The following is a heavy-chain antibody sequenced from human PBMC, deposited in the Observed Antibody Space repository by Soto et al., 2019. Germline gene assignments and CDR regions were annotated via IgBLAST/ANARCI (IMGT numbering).Heavy chain of an antibody. CDR3: AIYQAGTSFYYGMDV. V-gene: IGHV3-33*01. CDR2: IWYDGSNK. CDR1: GFTFSSYG. Sequence: GGSLRLSCAASGFTFSSYGMHWVRQAPGKGLEWVAVIWYDGSNKYYADSVKGRFTISRDNSKNTLYLQMNSLRAEDTAVYYCAIYQAGTSFYYGMDVWGQGTTVTVSS. D-gene: IGHD6-13*01. J-gene: IGHJ6*02.